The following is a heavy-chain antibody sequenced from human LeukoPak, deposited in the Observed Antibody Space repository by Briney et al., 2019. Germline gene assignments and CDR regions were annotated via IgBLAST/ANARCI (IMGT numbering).Heavy chain of an antibody. CDR1: GGTFSSYA. CDR3: ARGPETPLHPRFDY. J-gene: IGHJ4*02. Sequence: ASVKVSCKASGGTFSSYAISWVRQAPGQGLEWMGGIIPIFGTANYAQKFQGRVTITADESTSTAYMELSSLRSEDTAVYYCARGPETPLHPRFDYWGQGTLVTVSS. CDR2: IIPIFGTA. V-gene: IGHV1-69*13.